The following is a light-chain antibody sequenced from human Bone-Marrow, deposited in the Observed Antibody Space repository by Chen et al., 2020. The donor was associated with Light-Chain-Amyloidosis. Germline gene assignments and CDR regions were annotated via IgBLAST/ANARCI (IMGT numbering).Light chain of an antibody. CDR1: SSDVGSYDF. CDR3: CSYAGSPLYV. J-gene: IGLJ1*01. CDR2: EVT. V-gene: IGLV2-23*02. Sequence: FALTQSASVSGSPGQSITISCTGTSSDVGSYDFVSWYPQHAGKAPKLMIYEVTKRPSGVSNRCSGSKSGNTASLTISGLQAEDEADYYCCSYAGSPLYVFGTGTKVSVL.